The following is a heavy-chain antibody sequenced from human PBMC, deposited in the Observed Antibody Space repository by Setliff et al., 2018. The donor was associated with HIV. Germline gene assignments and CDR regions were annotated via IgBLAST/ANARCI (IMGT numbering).Heavy chain of an antibody. CDR2: IIPIFGTA. J-gene: IGHJ5*02. Sequence: SVKVSCKASGGTFSSYAISLVRQAPGQGLEWMGGIIPIFGTANYAQKFQGRVTITTDESTSTSYMELSSLRSEDTAVYYCARDGIPASYYYDSSGKPEAYNWFDPWGQGTLVTVS. CDR3: ARDGIPASYYYDSSGKPEAYNWFDP. D-gene: IGHD3-22*01. CDR1: GGTFSSYA. V-gene: IGHV1-69*05.